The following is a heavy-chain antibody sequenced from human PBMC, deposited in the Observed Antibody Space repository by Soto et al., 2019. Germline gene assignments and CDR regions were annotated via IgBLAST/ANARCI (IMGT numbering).Heavy chain of an antibody. CDR2: IDWDDDK. CDR1: VFSLSTSGMC. Sequence: AGPTLLTPTPTLTLTCTFSVFSLSTSGMCVSWIRQPPGKALEWLARIDWDDDKYYSTSLKTRLTISKDTSKNQVVLTMTNMDPVDTATYYCARINLGSSSWSPPDYWGQGTLVTVSS. J-gene: IGHJ4*02. D-gene: IGHD6-13*01. V-gene: IGHV2-70*11. CDR3: ARINLGSSSWSPPDY.